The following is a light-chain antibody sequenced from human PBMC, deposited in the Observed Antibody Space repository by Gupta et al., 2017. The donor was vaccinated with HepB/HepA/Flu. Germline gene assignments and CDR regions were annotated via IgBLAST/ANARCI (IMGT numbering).Light chain of an antibody. CDR1: QRVSSN. CDR2: GAS. J-gene: IGKJ1*01. V-gene: IGKV3-15*01. CDR3: HQHKNRCPWT. Sequence: EIVMTQSPATLSVSPGEIATVSCRASQRVSSNLAGYQQKPGQAPRRLIYGASTRATGIPARFSGSGSGTKFSLTISSRQSEDFAVYYCHQHKNRCPWTFGQGTXVEIK.